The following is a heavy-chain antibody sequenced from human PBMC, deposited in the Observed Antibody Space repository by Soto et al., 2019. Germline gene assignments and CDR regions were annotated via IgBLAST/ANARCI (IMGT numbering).Heavy chain of an antibody. V-gene: IGHV1-18*01. CDR1: GYTFTSYG. D-gene: IGHD3-3*01. Sequence: GASVKVSCKASGYTFTSYGISWVRQAPGQGLEWMGGISAIKGNTSYAQKLQGRVTMTKDTSTNTVYMELSSLRSEDTAVYYCARDMESYVALWGQGTMVTVSS. J-gene: IGHJ3*01. CDR3: ARDMESYVAL. CDR2: ISAIKGNT.